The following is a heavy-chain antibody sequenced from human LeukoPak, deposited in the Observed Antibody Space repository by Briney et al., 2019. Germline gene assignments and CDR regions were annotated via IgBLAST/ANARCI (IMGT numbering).Heavy chain of an antibody. CDR1: GGSISSYY. CDR2: IYYSGST. J-gene: IGHJ4*02. V-gene: IGHV4-59*01. CDR3: ARLKRAGYYDSSGYSPFDY. D-gene: IGHD3-22*01. Sequence: SETLSLTCTVSGGSISSYYWSWIRQPPGKGLEWIGYIYYSGSTNYNPSLKSRVTISVDTSKNQFSLKLSSVTAADTAVYYCARLKRAGYYDSSGYSPFDYWGQGTLVTVSS.